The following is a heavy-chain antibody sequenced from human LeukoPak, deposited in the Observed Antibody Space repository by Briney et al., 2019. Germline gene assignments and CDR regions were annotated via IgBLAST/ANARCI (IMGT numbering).Heavy chain of an antibody. J-gene: IGHJ4*02. D-gene: IGHD4-17*01. CDR2: IYPGDSDT. V-gene: IGHV5-51*01. CDR1: GYTFTSYW. Sequence: GESLKISCKGSGYTFTSYWIGWVRQMPGQGLEWMGIIYPGDSDTRYSPSFQGQVTISADKSIGTAYLQWSSLKASDTAMYYCARNPFPASYGDGDYWGQGTLVTVSS. CDR3: ARNPFPASYGDGDY.